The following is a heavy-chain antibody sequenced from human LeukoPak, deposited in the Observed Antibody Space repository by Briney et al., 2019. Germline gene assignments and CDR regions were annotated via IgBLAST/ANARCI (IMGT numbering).Heavy chain of an antibody. J-gene: IGHJ4*02. V-gene: IGHV4-39*01. Sequence: SETLSLTCTVSGGSISSSSYYWGWIRQPPGKGLEWIGCIYYSGSTYYNPSLKSRVTISVDTSKNQFSLKLSSVTAADTAVYYCARHLAYYYDSGSSYYWGQGTLVTVSS. D-gene: IGHD3-10*01. CDR1: GGSISSSSYY. CDR2: IYYSGST. CDR3: ARHLAYYYDSGSSYY.